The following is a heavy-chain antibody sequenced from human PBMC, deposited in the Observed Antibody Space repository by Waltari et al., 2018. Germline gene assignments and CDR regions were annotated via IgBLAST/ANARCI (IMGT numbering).Heavy chain of an antibody. V-gene: IGHV3-7*01. CDR3: ARFFYFDKSPWDY. J-gene: IGHJ4*02. Sequence: EIQLVQSGGGLVQPGGSLRLSCEGSGYKFSSYWMSWVRQAPGKGLEWVAKVDPDGNEKYYVDAVEGRFTISRDNAKNSLFLRLNSLRAEDTAVYYCARFFYFDKSPWDYWGQGALVAVSS. CDR1: GYKFSSYW. CDR2: VDPDGNEK. D-gene: IGHD3-22*01.